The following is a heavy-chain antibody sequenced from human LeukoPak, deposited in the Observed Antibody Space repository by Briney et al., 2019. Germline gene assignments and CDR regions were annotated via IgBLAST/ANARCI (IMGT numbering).Heavy chain of an antibody. D-gene: IGHD6-6*01. CDR2: ISYDGSNK. CDR3: ANSYY. Sequence: GGSLRLSCAASRFTFSSYGMHRVRQAPGKGLEWVAVISYDGSNKYYADSVKGRFTISRDNSKNTLYLQMNSLRAEDTAVYYCANSYYWGQGTLVTVSS. V-gene: IGHV3-30*18. CDR1: RFTFSSYG. J-gene: IGHJ4*02.